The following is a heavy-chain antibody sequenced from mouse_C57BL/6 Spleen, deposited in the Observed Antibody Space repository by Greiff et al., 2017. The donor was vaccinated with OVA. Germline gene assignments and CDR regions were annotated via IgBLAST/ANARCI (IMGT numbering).Heavy chain of an antibody. CDR2: IYPGDGDT. J-gene: IGHJ1*03. CDR1: GYAFSSSW. Sequence: VQLKESGPELVKPGASVKISCKASGYAFSSSWMNWVKQRPGKGLEWIGRIYPGDGDTNYNGKFKGKATLTADKSSSTAYMQLSSLTSEDSAVYFCARWDYGSSYGYWYFDVWGTGTTVTVSS. CDR3: ARWDYGSSYGYWYFDV. V-gene: IGHV1-82*01. D-gene: IGHD1-1*01.